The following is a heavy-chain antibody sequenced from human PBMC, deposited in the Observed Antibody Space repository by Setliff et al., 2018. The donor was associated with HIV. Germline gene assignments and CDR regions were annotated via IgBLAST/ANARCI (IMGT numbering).Heavy chain of an antibody. Sequence: PGGSLRLSCIASGFSFSDYYMAWIRQTPGKGLEWISYIDDSGRIRDYAGSVKGRFTISRDNTKNSLYLLMDSLTVEDTAIYFCAREVTTGKRGYFDYWGQGTLVTVS. CDR1: GFSFSDYY. CDR3: AREVTTGKRGYFDY. V-gene: IGHV3-11*01. D-gene: IGHD4-17*01. CDR2: IDDSGRIR. J-gene: IGHJ4*02.